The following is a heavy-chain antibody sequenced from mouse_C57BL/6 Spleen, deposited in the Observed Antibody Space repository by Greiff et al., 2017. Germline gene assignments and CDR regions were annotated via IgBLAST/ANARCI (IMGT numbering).Heavy chain of an antibody. J-gene: IGHJ3*01. CDR1: GFTFSDYG. CDR3: ATGTAWFAY. V-gene: IGHV5-17*01. CDR2: ISSGSSTI. Sequence: EVKLMESGGGLVKPGGSLKLSCAASGFTFSDYGMHWVRQAPEKGLEWVAYISSGSSTIYYADTVKGRFTISRDNAKNTLFLQMTSLGSEDTAMYYCATGTAWFAYWGQGTLVTVSA. D-gene: IGHD3-3*01.